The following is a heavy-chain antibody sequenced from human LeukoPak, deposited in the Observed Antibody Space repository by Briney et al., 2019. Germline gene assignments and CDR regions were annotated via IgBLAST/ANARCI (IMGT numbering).Heavy chain of an antibody. CDR3: ARVRDTVTTNDAFDI. Sequence: SCKASGFTFSSYAMHWVRQAPGKGLEWVAVISYDGSNKYYADSVKGRFTISRDNSKNTLYLQMNSLRAEDTAVYYCARVRDTVTTNDAFDIWGQGTMVTVSS. D-gene: IGHD4-17*01. J-gene: IGHJ3*02. V-gene: IGHV3-30-3*01. CDR1: GFTFSSYA. CDR2: ISYDGSNK.